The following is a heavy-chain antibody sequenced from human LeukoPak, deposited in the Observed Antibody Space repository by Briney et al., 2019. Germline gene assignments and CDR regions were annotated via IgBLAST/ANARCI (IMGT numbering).Heavy chain of an antibody. J-gene: IGHJ4*02. Sequence: GESLKISCKGSGYSFTSHRIGWVRQMPGKGLEVMGIIHPPDSNTRYSPSFQGQVTISVDKSISTAYLQWSSLKASDSAMYYCAKQGGDSSSGNWQTLDNWGQGTLVTVSS. CDR3: AKQGGDSSSGNWQTLDN. CDR2: IHPPDSNT. CDR1: GYSFTSHR. D-gene: IGHD6-19*01. V-gene: IGHV5-51*01.